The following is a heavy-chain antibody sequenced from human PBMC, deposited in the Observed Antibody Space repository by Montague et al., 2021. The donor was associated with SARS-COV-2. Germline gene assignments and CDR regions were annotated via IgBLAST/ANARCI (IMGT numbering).Heavy chain of an antibody. V-gene: IGHV4-39*02. CDR2: IYDSGST. D-gene: IGHD5-12*01. Sequence: SETLSLTCTVSGGSISSSNYYWDWIRQPPGKGLEWIGSIYDSGSTYYNPSLKGRVTISVDTSKNHFSLKLSSVTAADTAVYYCARRGRKLLPVATTIGGFDIWGKGTMVTVPP. CDR3: ARRGRKLLPVATTIGGFDI. J-gene: IGHJ3*02. CDR1: GGSISSSNYY.